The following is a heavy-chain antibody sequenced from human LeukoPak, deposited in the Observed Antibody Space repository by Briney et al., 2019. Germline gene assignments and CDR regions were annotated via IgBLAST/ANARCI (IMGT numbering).Heavy chain of an antibody. V-gene: IGHV1-2*02. J-gene: IGHJ4*02. CDR2: ISPNSGGT. CDR3: ARDGYYGSGIHYRRYFEY. D-gene: IGHD3-10*01. CDR1: GYTFIAYY. Sequence: ASVKVSCNVSGYTFIAYYIHWVRQAPGQGLEWMGWISPNSGGTQYAQKFQGRVTMTRDRSISTAYMELSGLKPDDTAVFYCARDGYYGSGIHYRRYFEYWGQGTLVPVSA.